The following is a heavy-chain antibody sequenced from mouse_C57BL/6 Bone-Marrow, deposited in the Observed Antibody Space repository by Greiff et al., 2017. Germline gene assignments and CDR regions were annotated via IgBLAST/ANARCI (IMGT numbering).Heavy chain of an antibody. Sequence: QVTLKVCGPGILQSSQTLSLTCSFSGFSLSTSGMGVSWIRQPSGKGLEWMAHIYWDYDKRYNPSLKRRLTFSKDTARNQVFLKITSVDTADTATYYCARRLVVTPYYYAMDYWGQGTSVTVSS. J-gene: IGHJ4*01. CDR1: GFSLSTSGMG. V-gene: IGHV8-12*01. CDR2: IYWDYDK. D-gene: IGHD1-1*02. CDR3: ARRLVVTPYYYAMDY.